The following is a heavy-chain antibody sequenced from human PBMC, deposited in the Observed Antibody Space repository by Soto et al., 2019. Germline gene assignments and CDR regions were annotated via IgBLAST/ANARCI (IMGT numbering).Heavy chain of an antibody. CDR1: GGSISSGGYY. Sequence: SETLSLTCTVSGGSISSGGYYWSWIRQHPGKGLEWIGYIYYSGSTYYNPSLKSRVTISVDTSKNQFSLKLSSVTAADTAVYYCATNYYGSGSYFGYWGQGTLVTVSS. CDR2: IYYSGST. D-gene: IGHD3-10*01. V-gene: IGHV4-31*03. J-gene: IGHJ4*02. CDR3: ATNYYGSGSYFGY.